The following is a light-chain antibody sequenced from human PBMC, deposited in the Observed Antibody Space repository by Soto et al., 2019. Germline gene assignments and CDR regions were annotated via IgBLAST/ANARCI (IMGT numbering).Light chain of an antibody. V-gene: IGKV3D-20*02. CDR2: DAS. CDR3: QQRSNWPPIT. CDR1: QSVSSSY. J-gene: IGKJ5*01. Sequence: EIVLTQSPGTLSLSRGERATLSCRASQSVSSSYLAWYQQKPGQAPRLLIDDASNRATGIPARFSGSGSGTDFTLTISSLEPEDVAVYYCQQRSNWPPITFGQGTRLEIK.